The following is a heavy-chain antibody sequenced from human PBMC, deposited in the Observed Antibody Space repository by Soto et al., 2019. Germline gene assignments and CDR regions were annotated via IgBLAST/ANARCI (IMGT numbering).Heavy chain of an antibody. CDR2: IIPIFGTA. CDR1: GGTFSSSA. D-gene: IGHD2-2*01. CDR3: ARNGCSSTSCQPDWGYFDL. V-gene: IGHV1-69*06. Sequence: QVQLVQSGAEVKKPGSSVKVSCKDSGGTFSSSAISWVRQAPGQGLEWMGGIIPIFGTANYAQKFQGRVTITADKSKSTAYMEMISLRAEDKAVYYCARNGCSSTSCQPDWGYFDLWGRGTLVTVSS. J-gene: IGHJ2*01.